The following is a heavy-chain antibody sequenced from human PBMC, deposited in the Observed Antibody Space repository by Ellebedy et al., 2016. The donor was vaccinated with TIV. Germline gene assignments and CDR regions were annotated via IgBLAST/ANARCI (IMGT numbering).Heavy chain of an antibody. CDR1: GFTVSSNS. J-gene: IGHJ4*02. CDR2: ISSGGNT. V-gene: IGHV3-66*01. Sequence: PGGSLRLSCVASGFTVSSNSMTWVRQAPGKGLEWVSVISSGGNTYYADSVRGRFTISRDNSKNTLYLQMNSLRVEDMAIYYCARGGALDYWGQGTLVTGSS. CDR3: ARGGALDY.